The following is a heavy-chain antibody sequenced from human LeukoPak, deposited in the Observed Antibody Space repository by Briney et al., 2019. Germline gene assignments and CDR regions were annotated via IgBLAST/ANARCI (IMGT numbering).Heavy chain of an antibody. J-gene: IGHJ4*02. D-gene: IGHD5-12*01. CDR1: GGSFSGYY. CDR3: ASTKYSGYAYFDY. V-gene: IGHV4-34*01. Sequence: SETLSLTCAVYGGSFSGYYWSWIRQPPGKGLEWIGEINHSGSTNYNPSLKSRVTISVDTSKNQFSLKLSSVTAADTAVYYCASTKYSGYAYFDYWGQGTLVTVSS. CDR2: INHSGST.